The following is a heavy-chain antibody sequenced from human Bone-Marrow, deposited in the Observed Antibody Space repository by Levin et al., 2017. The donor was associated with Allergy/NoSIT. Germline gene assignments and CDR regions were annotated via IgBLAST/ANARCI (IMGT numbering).Heavy chain of an antibody. V-gene: IGHV1-69*13. CDR2: IIPIFGTA. CDR1: GGTFSSYA. Sequence: ASVKVSCKASGGTFSSYAISWVRQAPGQGLEWMGGIIPIFGTANYAQKFQGRVTITADESTSTAYMELSSLRSEDTAVYYCARENYYDSSGYYIRLYYFDYWGQGTLVTVSS. D-gene: IGHD3-22*01. CDR3: ARENYYDSSGYYIRLYYFDY. J-gene: IGHJ4*02.